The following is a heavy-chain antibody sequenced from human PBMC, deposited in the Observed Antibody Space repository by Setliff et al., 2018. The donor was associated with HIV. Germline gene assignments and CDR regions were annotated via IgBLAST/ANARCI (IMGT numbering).Heavy chain of an antibody. J-gene: IGHJ4*02. CDR1: GGSFSNYY. CDR2: INHSGST. CDR3: ARRRGQKATGWYYFDF. Sequence: SETLSLTCAVYGGSFSNYYWSWIRQPPGKGLEWIGEINHSGSTNYNPSLKSRVSISVDTSKRQFSLKLTSVTAGDSALYYCARRRGQKATGWYYFDFWGQGALVTVSS. V-gene: IGHV4-34*01. D-gene: IGHD6-19*01.